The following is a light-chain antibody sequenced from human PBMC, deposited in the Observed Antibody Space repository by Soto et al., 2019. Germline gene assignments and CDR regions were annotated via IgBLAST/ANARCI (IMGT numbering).Light chain of an antibody. CDR3: ATWDRSLRVGV. CDR1: SSNIGNNY. CDR2: DND. V-gene: IGLV1-51*01. Sequence: QSVLTQPPSVSAAPGQKVTISCSGSSSNIGNNYVFWYQQLPGTAPKLLIYDNDKRPSGIPDRFSGSKSSTSATLGITGLQNGDDADYYCATWDRSLRVGVFGGGTKLTVL. J-gene: IGLJ2*01.